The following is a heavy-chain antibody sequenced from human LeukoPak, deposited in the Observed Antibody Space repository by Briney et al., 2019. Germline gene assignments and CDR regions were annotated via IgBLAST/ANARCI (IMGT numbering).Heavy chain of an antibody. CDR3: ARLDDSSGYFH. CDR1: GGSISSSSSY. D-gene: IGHD3-22*01. J-gene: IGHJ4*02. V-gene: IGHV4-39*01. CDR2: IYNSGST. Sequence: SETLSLTCTVSGGSISSSSSYWGWIRQPPGKGLEWIGSIYNSGSTYYNPSLKSRITISVDTSKNQFSLKLSSVTAADTAVYYCARLDDSSGYFHWGQGTLVTVSS.